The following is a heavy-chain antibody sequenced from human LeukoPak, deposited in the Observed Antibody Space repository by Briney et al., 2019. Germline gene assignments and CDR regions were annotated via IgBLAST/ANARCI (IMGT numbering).Heavy chain of an antibody. V-gene: IGHV3-66*01. CDR3: ARGLVLTYYYFES. CDR2: ILGGGGT. J-gene: IGHJ4*02. CDR1: GFTVSSNY. Sequence: PGGSLRLSCAASGFTVSSNYMTWVRQAPGKGLEWVSVILGGGGTYYADSVKGRFTISRDNSKNTLYRQMNSLRAEDTAVYYCARGLVLTYYYFESWGQGTLVTVSS. D-gene: IGHD2-8*02.